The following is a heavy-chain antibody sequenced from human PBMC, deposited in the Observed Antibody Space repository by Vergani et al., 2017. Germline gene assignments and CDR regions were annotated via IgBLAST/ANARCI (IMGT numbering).Heavy chain of an antibody. CDR2: IFYSGST. Sequence: QVQLQESGPGLVKPSQTLSLTCTVSGGSISSGGYYWSWIRQHPGKGLAWIGYIFYSGSTYYNPSLKSRVTLSVDTSKNQFSLKLCSVTAADTAVYFCARGNYGSGSYFDYFDYWGQGTLVTVSS. CDR3: ARGNYGSGSYFDYFDY. J-gene: IGHJ4*02. CDR1: GGSISSGGYY. V-gene: IGHV4-31*03. D-gene: IGHD3-10*01.